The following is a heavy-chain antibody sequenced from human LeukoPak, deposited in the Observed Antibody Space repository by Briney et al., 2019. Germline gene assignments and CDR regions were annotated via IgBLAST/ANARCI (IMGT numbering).Heavy chain of an antibody. CDR2: IYSGGST. CDR1: GFTVSSNY. D-gene: IGHD3-22*01. Sequence: GGSLRLSCAASGFTVSSNYMSWVRQAPGKGLEWVSVIYSGGSTYYAGSVKGRFTISRDNSKNTLYLQMNSLRAEDTAVYYCSGAYDSSGGPLDYWGQGTLVTVSS. V-gene: IGHV3-66*01. CDR3: SGAYDSSGGPLDY. J-gene: IGHJ4*02.